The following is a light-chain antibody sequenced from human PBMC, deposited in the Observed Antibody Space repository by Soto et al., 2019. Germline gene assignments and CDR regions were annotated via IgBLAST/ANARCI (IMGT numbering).Light chain of an antibody. Sequence: DIQLTQSPSSVSASVGDRVTITCRASQAIGTWLAWYQRKPGQAPKLLIYVASNLQSGVPSRFSGAGSGTDFNLTITSLQPEDFATYHCQHADSFPFTFGPGTKVDFK. CDR2: VAS. V-gene: IGKV1-12*01. CDR3: QHADSFPFT. J-gene: IGKJ3*01. CDR1: QAIGTW.